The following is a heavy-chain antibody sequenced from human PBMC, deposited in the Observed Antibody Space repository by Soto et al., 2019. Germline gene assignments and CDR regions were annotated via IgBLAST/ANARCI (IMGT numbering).Heavy chain of an antibody. J-gene: IGHJ4*02. CDR3: ARNNYYDSSGYYLGAGGYFDY. Sequence: GGSLRLSCAASGFTFSSYAMHWVRQAPGKGLEWVAVISYDGSNKYYADSVKGRFTISRDNSKNTLYLQMNSLRAEDTAVYYCARNNYYDSSGYYLGAGGYFDYWGRGTLVTVSS. D-gene: IGHD3-22*01. V-gene: IGHV3-30-3*01. CDR1: GFTFSSYA. CDR2: ISYDGSNK.